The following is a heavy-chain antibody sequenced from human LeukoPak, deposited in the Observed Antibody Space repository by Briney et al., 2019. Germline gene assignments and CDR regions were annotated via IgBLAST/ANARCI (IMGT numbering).Heavy chain of an antibody. J-gene: IGHJ4*02. V-gene: IGHV3-7*01. D-gene: IGHD6-13*01. CDR1: GFTFSSYW. Sequence: GGSLRLSCVASGFTFSSYWMTWVRQAPGKGLEWVANIKRDGSEKYYMDSVKGRFTISRDNARNLLYLQMNSLRAEDTAVYYCARPPHIAAAGQDWGQGTLVTVSS. CDR3: ARPPHIAAAGQD. CDR2: IKRDGSEK.